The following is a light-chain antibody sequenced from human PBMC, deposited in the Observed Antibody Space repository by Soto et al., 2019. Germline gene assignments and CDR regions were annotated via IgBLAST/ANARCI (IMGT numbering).Light chain of an antibody. J-gene: IGKJ5*01. CDR1: QSVSSS. CDR3: QQYNNWPPT. Sequence: EIVMTQSPATLSVSPGERATLSCRASQSVSSSYIAWYQQKPGQAPRLLIYGPSSRATGIPDRFSGSGSGTDFTLTISRLEPEDFGVYYCQQYNNWPPTFGQGTRLEI. CDR2: GPS. V-gene: IGKV3-15*01.